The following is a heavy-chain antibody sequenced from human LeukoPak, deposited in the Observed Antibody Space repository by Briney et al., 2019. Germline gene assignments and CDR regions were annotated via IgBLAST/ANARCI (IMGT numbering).Heavy chain of an antibody. Sequence: GGSLRLSCAASGFTFSSYAMSWVRQAPGEGREWVSAISGSGGSTYYADSVKGRFTISRDNSKNTLYLQMNSPRAEGTAVYYCAKVGIIVVVAATPYFDYWGQGTLVTVSS. J-gene: IGHJ4*02. CDR1: GFTFSSYA. V-gene: IGHV3-23*01. D-gene: IGHD2-15*01. CDR2: ISGSGGST. CDR3: AKVGIIVVVAATPYFDY.